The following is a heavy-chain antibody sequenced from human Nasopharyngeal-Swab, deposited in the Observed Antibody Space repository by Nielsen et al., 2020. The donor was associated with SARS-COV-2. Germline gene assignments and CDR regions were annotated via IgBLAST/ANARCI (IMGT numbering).Heavy chain of an antibody. J-gene: IGHJ4*02. CDR1: GGSISSGGYY. D-gene: IGHD4-17*01. V-gene: IGHV4-30-4*01. Sequence: SETLSLTCTVSGGSISSGGYYWSWIRQPPGKGLEWIGYIYYSGSTYYNPSLKSRVTISVDTSKNQFSLKLSSVTAADTAVYYCARVHGDYDVYFDYWGQGTLVTVSS. CDR2: IYYSGST. CDR3: ARVHGDYDVYFDY.